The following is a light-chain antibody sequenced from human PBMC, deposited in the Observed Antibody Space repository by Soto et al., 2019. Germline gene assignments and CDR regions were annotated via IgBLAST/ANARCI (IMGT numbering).Light chain of an antibody. CDR3: QQYDNPSYP. CDR2: DAS. J-gene: IGKJ2*01. V-gene: IGKV1-33*01. Sequence: DIQMTQSPSSLSASVGDRVTITCQASQDISNYLNWYQQKPGKAPKLLIYDASNLETGVPSRFSGSGSGTDFTFTISSLQPEDIATYYCQQYDNPSYPFGQGTKLEIK. CDR1: QDISNY.